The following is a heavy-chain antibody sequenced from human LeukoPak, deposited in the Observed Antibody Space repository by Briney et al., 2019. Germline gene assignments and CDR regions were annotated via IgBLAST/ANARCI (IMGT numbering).Heavy chain of an antibody. D-gene: IGHD5-24*01. CDR2: IYYTGTT. Sequence: SETLSLTCTVSGASISSYYWSWIRQPPGKGLEWIGYIYYTGTTKYNPSLKSRVTISVDTSKNQFSLKLSSVTAADTAVYYCARTDRDGYNYYYFDYWGRGTLVTVSS. J-gene: IGHJ4*02. CDR1: GASISSYY. CDR3: ARTDRDGYNYYYFDY. V-gene: IGHV4-59*08.